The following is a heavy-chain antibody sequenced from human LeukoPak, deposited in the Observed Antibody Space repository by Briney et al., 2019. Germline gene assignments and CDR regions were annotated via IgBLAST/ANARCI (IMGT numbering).Heavy chain of an antibody. CDR2: INHSGNT. CDR1: GXSFSGYY. D-gene: IGHD3-22*01. CDR3: ARDLDSSGYYFDY. Sequence: SETLSLTCAVYGXSFSGYYWSWIRQPPGKGLEWIGEINHSGNTNYNPSLKSRVTISVDTSKNQFSLKLSSVTAADTAVYYCARDLDSSGYYFDYWGQGTLVTVSS. V-gene: IGHV4-34*01. J-gene: IGHJ4*02.